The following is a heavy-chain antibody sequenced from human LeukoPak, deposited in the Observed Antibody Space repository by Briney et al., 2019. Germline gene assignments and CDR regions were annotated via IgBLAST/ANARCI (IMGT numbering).Heavy chain of an antibody. D-gene: IGHD6-13*01. CDR1: GFTFSSYA. Sequence: GGSLRLSCAASGFTFSSYAMSWVRQAPGKGLEWVSVISGSGSSTYYADSVKGRFTISRDNSKNTLYLQMNSLRAEDTAVYYCAKCLSSSSWYDFGYWGQGTPVTVSS. CDR2: ISGSGSST. V-gene: IGHV3-23*01. CDR3: AKCLSSSSWYDFGY. J-gene: IGHJ4*02.